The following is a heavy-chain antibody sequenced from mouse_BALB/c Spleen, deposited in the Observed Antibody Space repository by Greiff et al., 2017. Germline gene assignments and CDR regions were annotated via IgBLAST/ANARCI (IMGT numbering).Heavy chain of an antibody. CDR2: IDPANGNT. D-gene: IGHD1-1*01. Sequence: VQLQQSGAELVKPGASVKLSCTASGFNIKDTYMHWVKQRPEQGLEWIGRIDPANGNTKYDPKFQGKATITADTSSNTAYLQLSSLTSEDTAVYYCARDTTVVATYDYGGQGTTLTVSS. V-gene: IGHV14-3*02. CDR3: ARDTTVVATYDY. CDR1: GFNIKDTY. J-gene: IGHJ2*01.